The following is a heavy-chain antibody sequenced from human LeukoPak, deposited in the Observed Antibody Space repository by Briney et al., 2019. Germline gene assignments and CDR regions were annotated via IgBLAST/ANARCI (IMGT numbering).Heavy chain of an antibody. CDR2: INHSGST. Sequence: PSETLSLTCAVYGGSFSGYYWSWIRQPPGKGLEWIGEINHSGSTYYSPSLKSRVTISVDTSKNQFSLKLSSVTAADTAVYYYARHSSLRSPTTPWGQGTLVTVSS. CDR3: ARHSSLRSPTTP. J-gene: IGHJ5*02. V-gene: IGHV4-34*01. D-gene: IGHD1-7*01. CDR1: GGSFSGYY.